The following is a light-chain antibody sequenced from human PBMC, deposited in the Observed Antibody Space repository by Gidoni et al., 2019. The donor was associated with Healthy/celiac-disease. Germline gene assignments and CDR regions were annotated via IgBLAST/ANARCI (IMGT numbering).Light chain of an antibody. CDR1: QSVSSN. CDR2: GAS. J-gene: IGKJ4*01. Sequence: EIVMTQSTATMSVSPGERATLSCRASQSVSSNLAWYQQKPGQAPRLLIYGASTRATGIPARFSGSGSGTEFTLTISSLQSEDFAVYYCQQYNNWPPILTFGGXTKVEIK. V-gene: IGKV3-15*01. CDR3: QQYNNWPPILT.